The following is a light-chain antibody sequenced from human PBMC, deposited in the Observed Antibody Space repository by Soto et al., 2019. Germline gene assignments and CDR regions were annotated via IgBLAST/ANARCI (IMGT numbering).Light chain of an antibody. V-gene: IGKV1-12*01. Sequence: DIQMTQSPSSVSASVGDRVTITCRASQGISSWLAWYQQKPGKAPKLLIYAASSLPSGVPSRFSVSGSRTDFTLTISCLQAEELAAYYCQQSNSLPLTCDGGTKVEIK. J-gene: IGKJ4*01. CDR3: QQSNSLPLT. CDR1: QGISSW. CDR2: AAS.